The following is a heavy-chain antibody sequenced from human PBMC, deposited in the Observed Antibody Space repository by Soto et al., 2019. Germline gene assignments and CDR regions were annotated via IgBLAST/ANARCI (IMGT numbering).Heavy chain of an antibody. Sequence: SETLSLTCTVSGGSVSSGSYYWSWIRQPPGKGLEWIGYIYYSGSTNYNPSLKSRVTISVDTSKNQFSLKLSSVTAADTAVYYCARGQVPYSSSWYALGWFDPWGQGTLVTVSS. CDR3: ARGQVPYSSSWYALGWFDP. CDR2: IYYSGST. J-gene: IGHJ5*02. V-gene: IGHV4-61*01. CDR1: GGSVSSGSYY. D-gene: IGHD6-13*01.